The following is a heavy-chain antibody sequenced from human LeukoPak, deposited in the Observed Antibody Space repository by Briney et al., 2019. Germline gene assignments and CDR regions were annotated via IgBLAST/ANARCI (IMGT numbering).Heavy chain of an antibody. Sequence: GGSLRLSCAASGFTLSDYWMSWVRQVPGKGLEWVASIKQDGSDKYHMESVKGRFTISKDNAKNSLYLQMNSLGAQDTAVYYCARDKGSVTLDYWGQGTQVTVSS. D-gene: IGHD4-23*01. CDR3: ARDKGSVTLDY. V-gene: IGHV3-7*01. CDR2: IKQDGSDK. CDR1: GFTLSDYW. J-gene: IGHJ4*02.